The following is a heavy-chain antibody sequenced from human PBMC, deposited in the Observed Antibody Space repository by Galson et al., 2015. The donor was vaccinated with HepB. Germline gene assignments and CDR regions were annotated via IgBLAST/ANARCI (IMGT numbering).Heavy chain of an antibody. CDR1: GFTVRSTY. CDR2: ICSGDST. J-gene: IGHJ4*02. D-gene: IGHD3-9*01. CDR3: PKGDILTGLDY. V-gene: IGHV3-53*01. Sequence: SLRLSCAASGFTVRSTYMSWVRQAPGEGLGWVAVICSGDSTYSADSVKGRFTISRDNSKSTLYLQMNSLSPENTVVYYCPKGDILTGLDYWGQRTLVTASS.